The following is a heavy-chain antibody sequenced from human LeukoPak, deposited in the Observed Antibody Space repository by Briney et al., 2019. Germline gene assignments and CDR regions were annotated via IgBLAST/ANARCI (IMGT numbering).Heavy chain of an antibody. D-gene: IGHD1-26*01. CDR3: ARVDGWELPSGGFDP. V-gene: IGHV3-20*04. CDR1: GFTFDDYG. J-gene: IGHJ5*02. CDR2: INWNGGST. Sequence: GGSLRLSCAASGFTFDDYGMSWVRQAPGKGLEWVSGINWNGGSTGYADSVKGRFTISRDNAKNSLYLQMNSLRAEDTALYYCARVDGWELPSGGFDPWGQGTLVTVSS.